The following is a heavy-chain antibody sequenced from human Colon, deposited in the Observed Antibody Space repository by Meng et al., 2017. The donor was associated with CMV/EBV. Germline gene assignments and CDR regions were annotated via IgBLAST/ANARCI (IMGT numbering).Heavy chain of an antibody. V-gene: IGHV3-23*01. J-gene: IGHJ4*02. CDR3: AKGPGYCSSTSCYHFDY. CDR1: FTFSCYA. D-gene: IGHD2-2*01. CDR2: ISSSGGST. Sequence: FTFSCYAMGWVRPAHGKGLEWVSVISSSGGSTYYAYSVKGRFPITRDNSKNTLYLQMNSLRAEDTAVYYCAKGPGYCSSTSCYHFDYWGQGTLVTVSS.